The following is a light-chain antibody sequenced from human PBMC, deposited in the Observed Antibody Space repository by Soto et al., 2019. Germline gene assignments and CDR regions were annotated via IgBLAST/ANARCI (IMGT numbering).Light chain of an antibody. J-gene: IGLJ7*01. CDR3: AAWDDSGPYAV. V-gene: IGLV1-47*01. CDR2: KDN. CDR1: SSNIGKNY. Sequence: QSVLTQPPSVSGTPGQRVTISCSGSSSNIGKNYVYWYQQVPGTAPKLLIYKDNQRPSGVPDRFSVSKSGTSASLVISGLRSEDEADYYCAAWDDSGPYAVFGGGTQLTVL.